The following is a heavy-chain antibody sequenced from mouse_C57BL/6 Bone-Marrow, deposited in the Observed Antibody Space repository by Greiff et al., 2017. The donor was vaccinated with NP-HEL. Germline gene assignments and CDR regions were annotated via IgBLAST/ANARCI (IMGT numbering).Heavy chain of an antibody. CDR2: IDPENGDT. J-gene: IGHJ2*01. V-gene: IGHV14-4*01. D-gene: IGHD2-4*01. Sequence: VQLQQSGAELVRPGASVKLSCTASGFNIKDDYMHWVKQRPEQGLEWIGWIDPENGDTEYASKFQGKATITADTSSNTAYLQLSSLTSEDTAVYYCTSFYYDYDGDYWGQGTTPTVSS. CDR3: TSFYYDYDGDY. CDR1: GFNIKDDY.